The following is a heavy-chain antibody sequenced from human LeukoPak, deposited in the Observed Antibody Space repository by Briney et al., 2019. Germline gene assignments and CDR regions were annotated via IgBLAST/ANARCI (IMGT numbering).Heavy chain of an antibody. CDR3: AKLSGSGSYGIDY. CDR1: GFTFSSYG. V-gene: IGHV3-33*06. Sequence: PGRSLRLSCAASGFTFSSYGMHWVRQAPGNGLELVAVIWYDGSNKYYADSVKGRFTISRDNSKNTLYLQMNSLRAEDTAVYYCAKLSGSGSYGIDYWGQGTLVTVAS. CDR2: IWYDGSNK. D-gene: IGHD1-26*01. J-gene: IGHJ4*02.